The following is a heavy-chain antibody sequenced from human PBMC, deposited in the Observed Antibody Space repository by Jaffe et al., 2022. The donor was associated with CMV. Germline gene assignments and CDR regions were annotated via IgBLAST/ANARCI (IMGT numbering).Heavy chain of an antibody. CDR2: IIPILGIA. Sequence: QVQLVQSGAEVKKPGSSVKVSCKASGGTFSSYAISWVRQAPGQGLEWMGRIIPILGIANYAQKFQGRVTITADKSTSTAYMELSSLRSEDTAVYYCAREGGRGLRPYYYYYMDVWGKGTTVTVSS. CDR1: GGTFSSYA. V-gene: IGHV1-69*09. D-gene: IGHD3-16*01. J-gene: IGHJ6*03. CDR3: AREGGRGLRPYYYYYMDV.